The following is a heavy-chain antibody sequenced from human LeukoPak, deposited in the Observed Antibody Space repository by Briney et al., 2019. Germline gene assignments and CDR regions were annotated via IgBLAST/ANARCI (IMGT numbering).Heavy chain of an antibody. CDR2: ITSSSYI. V-gene: IGHV3-21*04. J-gene: IGHJ4*02. Sequence: GESLKISCAASGFTFSTYSMNWVRQAPGKGLEWVSSITSSSYIYYADSVKGRFTISRDNSKNSLYLQMNSLRTEDTALYYCAKASGGSYPHYYFDYWGQGTLVTVSS. CDR3: AKASGGSYPHYYFDY. CDR1: GFTFSTYS. D-gene: IGHD2-15*01.